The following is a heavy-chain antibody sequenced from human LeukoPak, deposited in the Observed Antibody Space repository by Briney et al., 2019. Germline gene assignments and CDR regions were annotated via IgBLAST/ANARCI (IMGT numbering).Heavy chain of an antibody. V-gene: IGHV3-11*05. Sequence: GGSLRLFCAASGFTFSGHSMDWVRQAPGEGLEWVSYISSTSSYTNYADSVKGRFTISRDNAKNSLYLQMNSLRADDTAVYYCARDSMVREKLLDYWGQGVLVTVSS. CDR2: ISSTSSYT. CDR3: ARDSMVREKLLDY. J-gene: IGHJ4*02. D-gene: IGHD3-10*01. CDR1: GFTFSGHS.